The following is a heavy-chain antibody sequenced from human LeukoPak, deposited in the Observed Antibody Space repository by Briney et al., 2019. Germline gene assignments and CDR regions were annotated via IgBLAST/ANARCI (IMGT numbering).Heavy chain of an antibody. V-gene: IGHV1-24*01. D-gene: IGHD6-13*01. CDR3: ATAAAAGSLRLFLWDY. J-gene: IGHJ4*02. CDR1: GYSLTELS. Sequence: ASVKVSCKVSGYSLTELSMHWVRQTLGKGLEWMGAFDPGDAETIYAQKFQGRVTLTEDTSTDTAYMELTSLRAEDTAVYYCATAAAAGSLRLFLWDYWGQGTLVTVSS. CDR2: FDPGDAET.